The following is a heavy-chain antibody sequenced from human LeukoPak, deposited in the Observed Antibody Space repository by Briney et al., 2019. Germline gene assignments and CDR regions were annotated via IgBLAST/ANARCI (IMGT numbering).Heavy chain of an antibody. V-gene: IGHV5-51*01. D-gene: IGHD1-1*01. CDR1: GYRLTSYW. CDR3: ARLASEGTFDY. J-gene: IGHJ4*02. CDR2: IYSGDSDT. Sequence: GESLKISCKGSGYRLTSYWIGWVRQMPGKGLEWMGIIYSGDSDTRYSPSFQGQVTISADKSITTAYLQWSSLKASDTAIYYCARLASEGTFDYWGQGILVTVSS.